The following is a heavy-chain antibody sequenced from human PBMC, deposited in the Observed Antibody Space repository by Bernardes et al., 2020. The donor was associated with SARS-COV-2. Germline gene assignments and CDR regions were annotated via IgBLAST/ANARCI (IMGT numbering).Heavy chain of an antibody. V-gene: IGHV4-39*01. D-gene: IGHD7-27*01. Sequence: SETLSLTCTVSGGSISSSTYYWNWIRQPPGKGLEWIGSIYYTGGMYYNPSLKSRVTISVDTSKNLFSLKLRSVTAADTAVYYCASLILTGDLYHFDSWGQGTLVTVSS. CDR3: ASLILTGDLYHFDS. CDR2: IYYTGGM. J-gene: IGHJ4*02. CDR1: GGSISSSTYY.